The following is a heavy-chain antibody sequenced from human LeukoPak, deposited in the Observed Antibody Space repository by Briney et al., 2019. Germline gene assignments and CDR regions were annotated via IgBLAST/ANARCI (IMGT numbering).Heavy chain of an antibody. CDR3: ARAQYYYDSSGYSPYAFDI. V-gene: IGHV4-59*01. CDR1: GGSISSYY. Sequence: SETLSLTCTVSGGSISSYYRSWIRQPPGKGLEWIGYVYYSGSANYNPSLKSRVTISVDTSKNQFSLKLSSVTAADTAICYCARAQYYYDSSGYSPYAFDIWGQGTMVTVSS. CDR2: VYYSGSA. D-gene: IGHD3-22*01. J-gene: IGHJ3*02.